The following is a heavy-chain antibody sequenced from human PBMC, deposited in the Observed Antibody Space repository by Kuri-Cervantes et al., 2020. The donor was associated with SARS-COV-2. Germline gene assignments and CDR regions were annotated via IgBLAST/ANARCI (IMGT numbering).Heavy chain of an antibody. Sequence: SETLSLTCTVSGGSISSYYWSWIRQPPGKRLEWIGYIYYSGSTNYNPSLKSRVTISVDTSKNQFSLKLSSVTAADTAVYYCAREGSGWYGEDYYYYGMDVWGQGTTVTVSS. V-gene: IGHV4-59*01. J-gene: IGHJ6*02. CDR1: GGSISSYY. CDR3: AREGSGWYGEDYYYYGMDV. CDR2: IYYSGST. D-gene: IGHD6-19*01.